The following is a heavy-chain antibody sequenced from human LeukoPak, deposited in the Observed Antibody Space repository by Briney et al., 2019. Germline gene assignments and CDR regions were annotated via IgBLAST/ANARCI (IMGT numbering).Heavy chain of an antibody. Sequence: PSETLSLTCAVYGGSFSGYYWSWIRQPPGKGLEWIGEINHSGSTNYNPSLKSRVTISVDTSKNQFSLKLSSVTAADTAVYYCARWGVPAARWGYYYYYYMDVWGKGTTVTVSS. D-gene: IGHD2-2*01. CDR2: INHSGST. CDR1: GGSFSGYY. CDR3: ARWGVPAARWGYYYYYYMDV. J-gene: IGHJ6*03. V-gene: IGHV4-34*01.